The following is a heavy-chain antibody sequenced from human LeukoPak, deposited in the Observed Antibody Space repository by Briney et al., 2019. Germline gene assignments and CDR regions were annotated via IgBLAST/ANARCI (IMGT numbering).Heavy chain of an antibody. CDR3: AREGTWIQPPLVAFDI. CDR2: IYYSGST. V-gene: IGHV4-39*07. J-gene: IGHJ3*02. Sequence: PSETLSLTCTVSGGSISSSSYYWGWIRQPPGKGLEWIGSIYYSGSTYYNPSLKSRVTISVDTSKNQFSLKLSSVTAADTAVYYCAREGTWIQPPLVAFDIWGQGTMVTVSS. D-gene: IGHD5-18*01. CDR1: GGSISSSSYY.